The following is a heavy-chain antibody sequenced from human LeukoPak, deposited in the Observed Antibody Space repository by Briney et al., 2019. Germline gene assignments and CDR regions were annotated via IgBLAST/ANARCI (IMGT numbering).Heavy chain of an antibody. CDR2: IKQDGSQK. J-gene: IGHJ4*02. CDR3: ARESFAARWD. D-gene: IGHD6-6*01. CDR1: GFIFSRYW. Sequence: PGGSLRLSCAASGFIFSRYWMSWVRQAPGKGLEWVANIKQDGSQKSYVDSVKGRFTISRDNANNLLYLQMNSLRAEDTAVYYCARESFAARWDWGQGTLVTVSS. V-gene: IGHV3-7*01.